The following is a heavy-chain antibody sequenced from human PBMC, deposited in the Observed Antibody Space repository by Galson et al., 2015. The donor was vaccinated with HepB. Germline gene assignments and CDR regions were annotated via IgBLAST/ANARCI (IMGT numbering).Heavy chain of an antibody. Sequence: TLSLTCAVYGGSFSGYYWTWIRQSPGKGLEWIGEINHSGSANYKSSLKSRVTISVDTSKKQFSLKLSSVTAADTAVFYCARGTTSQVNDHYYGMDVWVQGTTVTVSS. CDR1: GGSFSGYY. V-gene: IGHV4-34*01. J-gene: IGHJ6*02. CDR2: INHSGSA. CDR3: ARGTTSQVNDHYYGMDV. D-gene: IGHD1-1*01.